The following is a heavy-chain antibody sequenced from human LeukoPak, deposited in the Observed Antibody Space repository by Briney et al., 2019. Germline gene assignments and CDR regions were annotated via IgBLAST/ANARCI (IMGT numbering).Heavy chain of an antibody. J-gene: IGHJ4*02. CDR2: ISGSGANT. CDR1: GFTFSNCP. V-gene: IGHV3-23*01. CDR3: AKERVVGETGTVGFDF. Sequence: GGSLRLSCVASGFTFSNCPMSWVRQAPGQGLEWVTAISGSGANTYYSDSVKGRFTVSRDNSRNTLYVQMNNLRADDTAVYHCAKERVVGETGTVGFDFWGQGALVTVSS. D-gene: IGHD4-23*01.